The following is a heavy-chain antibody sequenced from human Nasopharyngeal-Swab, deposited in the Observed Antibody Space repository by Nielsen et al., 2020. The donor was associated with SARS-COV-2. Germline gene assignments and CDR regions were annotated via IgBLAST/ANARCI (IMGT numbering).Heavy chain of an antibody. CDR1: GFTFSSYS. Sequence: GESLKISCAASGFTFSSYSMNWVHQAPGKGLEWVSSISSSSSYIYYADSVKGRFTISRDNAKNSLYLQMNSLRAEDTAVYYCARDPLAVAGIGEVVDYWGQGTLVTVSS. V-gene: IGHV3-21*01. J-gene: IGHJ4*02. CDR2: ISSSSSYI. CDR3: ARDPLAVAGIGEVVDY. D-gene: IGHD6-19*01.